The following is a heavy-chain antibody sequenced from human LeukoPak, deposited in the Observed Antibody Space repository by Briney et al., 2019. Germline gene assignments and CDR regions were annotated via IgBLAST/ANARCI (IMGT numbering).Heavy chain of an antibody. V-gene: IGHV4-39*07. D-gene: IGHD3-22*01. J-gene: IGHJ4*02. CDR2: IYHSGST. CDR1: GGSISSSSYY. Sequence: PSETLSLTCTVSGGSISSSSYYWGWIRQPPGKGLEWIGSIYHSGSTYYNPSLKSRVTISVDTSKNQFSLKLSSVTAADTAVYYCARYFSYDSSGYYLDYWGQGTLVTVSS. CDR3: ARYFSYDSSGYYLDY.